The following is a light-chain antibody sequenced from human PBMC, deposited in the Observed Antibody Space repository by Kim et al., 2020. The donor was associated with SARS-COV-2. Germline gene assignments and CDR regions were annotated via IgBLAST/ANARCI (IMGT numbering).Light chain of an antibody. CDR2: QDS. CDR1: KLGDKY. J-gene: IGLJ1*01. V-gene: IGLV3-1*01. CDR3: QAWDSSTYV. Sequence: VSPGKTASITCSGDKLGDKYACWYQQKPGQSPVLVIYQDSKRPSGIPERFSGSNSGNTATLTISGTQAMDEADYYCQAWDSSTYVFGTGTKVTV.